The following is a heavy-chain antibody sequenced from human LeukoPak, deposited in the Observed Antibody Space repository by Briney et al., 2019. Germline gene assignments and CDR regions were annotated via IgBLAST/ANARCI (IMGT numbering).Heavy chain of an antibody. CDR2: IYDSGYT. Sequence: PSETLSLTCTVSGGSIRTYYWSWIRQPPGKGPEWIGFIYDSGYTKYNPSLKSRATISVDMSKNQFSLKLSSVTAADTAVYYCARGGHYDSSGYPFWGQGTLVTVSS. CDR1: GGSIRTYY. D-gene: IGHD3-22*01. V-gene: IGHV4-59*01. CDR3: ARGGHYDSSGYPF. J-gene: IGHJ4*02.